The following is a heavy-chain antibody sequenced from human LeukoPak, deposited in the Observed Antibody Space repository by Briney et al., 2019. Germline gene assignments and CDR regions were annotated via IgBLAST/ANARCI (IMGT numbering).Heavy chain of an antibody. D-gene: IGHD2-15*01. J-gene: IGHJ4*02. CDR1: GFTFSNYD. V-gene: IGHV3-48*03. Sequence: GGSLRLSFVASGFTFSNYDMNWVRQVPGKGLEWVSYISNSGSSKYYVDSVKGRFTISRDNAKNSLYLQMNSLRAEDTAVYYCASLTVTGGSLSDYWGQGTLVTVSS. CDR2: ISNSGSSK. CDR3: ASLTVTGGSLSDY.